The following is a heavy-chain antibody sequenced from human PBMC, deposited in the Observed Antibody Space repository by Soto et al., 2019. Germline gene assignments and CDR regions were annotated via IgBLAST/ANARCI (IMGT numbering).Heavy chain of an antibody. Sequence: GASVKVSCKTSGGTFRTSAISWVRQAPGQGLEWMGGIMPVFSTPDYAQRFQGRVTITADESTGTAHMELSSLRSEDTAVYYCARDKDRQQLGGNYYYIMDVWGQGTTVTVSS. CDR3: ARDKDRQQLGGNYYYIMDV. J-gene: IGHJ6*01. D-gene: IGHD3-3*02. CDR2: IMPVFSTP. CDR1: GGTFRTSA. V-gene: IGHV1-69*13.